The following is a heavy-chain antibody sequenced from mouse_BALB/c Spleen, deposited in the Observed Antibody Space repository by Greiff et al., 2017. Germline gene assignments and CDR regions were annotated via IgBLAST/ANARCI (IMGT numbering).Heavy chain of an antibody. J-gene: IGHJ4*01. Sequence: QVQLQQPGAELVMPGASVKMSCKASGYTFTDYWMHWVKQRPGQGLEWIGAIDTSDSYTSYNQKFKGKATLTVDESSSTAYMQLSSLTSEDSAVYYCARGYYYAIDYWGQGTSVTVSS. V-gene: IGHV1-69*01. CDR1: GYTFTDYW. CDR2: IDTSDSYT. CDR3: ARGYYYAIDY.